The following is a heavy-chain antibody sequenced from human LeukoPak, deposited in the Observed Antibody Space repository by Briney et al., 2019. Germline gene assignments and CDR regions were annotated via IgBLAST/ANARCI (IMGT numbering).Heavy chain of an antibody. D-gene: IGHD3-9*01. CDR3: AREGVNYDILTGYSPRTPLDY. J-gene: IGHJ4*02. Sequence: SVKVSCKASGGTFSSYAISWVRQAPGQGLEWMGGIIPIFGTANYAQKFQGRVTITADESTSTAYMELSSLRSEDTAVYYCAREGVNYDILTGYSPRTPLDYWGQGTLVTVSS. CDR1: GGTFSSYA. V-gene: IGHV1-69*13. CDR2: IIPIFGTA.